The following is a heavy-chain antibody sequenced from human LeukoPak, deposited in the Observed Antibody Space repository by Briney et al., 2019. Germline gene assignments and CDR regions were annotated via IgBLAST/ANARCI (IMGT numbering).Heavy chain of an antibody. CDR1: GFTFSSYW. CDR2: INQDGSDK. J-gene: IGHJ4*02. D-gene: IGHD6-19*01. Sequence: GGSLRLSCAASGFTFSSYWMSWVRQAPGKGLEWVSDINQDGSDKYYVDSVKGRFTISRDNAKNSLYLQMNSLRGEDTAVYYCARNWGSSGWYTYWGQGTLVTVSS. CDR3: ARNWGSSGWYTY. V-gene: IGHV3-7*01.